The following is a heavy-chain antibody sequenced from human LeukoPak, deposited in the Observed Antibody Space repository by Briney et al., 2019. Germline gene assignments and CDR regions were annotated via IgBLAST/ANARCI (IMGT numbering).Heavy chain of an antibody. D-gene: IGHD3-9*01. CDR1: GHTFTGYY. Sequence: ASVKVSCKASGHTFTGYYMHWVRQAPGQGLEWMGWINPNSGGTNYAQKFQGRVTMTRDTSISTAYMELSRLRSDDTAVYYCARDTYDILTGYYYGMDVWGQGTTVTVSS. CDR3: ARDTYDILTGYYYGMDV. V-gene: IGHV1-2*02. CDR2: INPNSGGT. J-gene: IGHJ6*02.